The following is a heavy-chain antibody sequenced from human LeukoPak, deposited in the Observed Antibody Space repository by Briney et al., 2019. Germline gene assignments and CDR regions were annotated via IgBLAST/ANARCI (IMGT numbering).Heavy chain of an antibody. CDR2: IYYSGDT. D-gene: IGHD2-15*01. V-gene: IGHV4-39*01. Sequence: PSETLSLTCTASGGSISSSSFFWGWIRQPPGKGLEWIGTIYYSGDTYYNPSLRSRVTIDVDTSKNQFSLKLSSVTAADTAVYYCARNRYCSGGSCFPLDYWGQGALVTVSS. CDR1: GGSISSSSFF. J-gene: IGHJ4*02. CDR3: ARNRYCSGGSCFPLDY.